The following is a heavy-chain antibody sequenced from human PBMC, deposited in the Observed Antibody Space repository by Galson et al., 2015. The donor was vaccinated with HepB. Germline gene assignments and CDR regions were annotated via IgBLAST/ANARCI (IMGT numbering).Heavy chain of an antibody. Sequence: SVKVSCKASGYPFTSYGISWVRQAPGQGLEWMGWISGYNGNTKYAQNLQGRVTLTTDTSTSTAYMELRSLRSDDTAVYYCANSTTWSPGPMDVWGQGTTVTVSS. CDR2: ISGYNGNT. CDR1: GYPFTSYG. CDR3: ANSTTWSPGPMDV. D-gene: IGHD6-13*01. V-gene: IGHV1-18*04. J-gene: IGHJ6*02.